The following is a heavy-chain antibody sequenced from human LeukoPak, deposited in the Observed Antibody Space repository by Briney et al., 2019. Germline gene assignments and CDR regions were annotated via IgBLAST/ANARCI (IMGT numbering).Heavy chain of an antibody. J-gene: IGHJ4*02. CDR2: IRSKAYGGTT. CDR1: GFTFGDYA. D-gene: IGHD6-19*01. Sequence: GGSLRLSCTASGFTFGDYAMSWVRQAPGKGLEWVGFIRSKAYGGTTEYAASVKGRFIISRDDSKSIAYLQMNSLKPEDTAVYYCTRDTGYRSTHWGQGTLVTVSS. V-gene: IGHV3-49*04. CDR3: TRDTGYRSTH.